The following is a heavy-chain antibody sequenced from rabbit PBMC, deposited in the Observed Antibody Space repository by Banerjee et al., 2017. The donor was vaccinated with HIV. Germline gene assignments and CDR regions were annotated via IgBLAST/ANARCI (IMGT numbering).Heavy chain of an antibody. V-gene: IGHV1S45*01. Sequence: QEQLEESGGGLVQPGGSLTLSCKASGFDFSSYYMNWVRQAPGKGLEWIGRIAAGSSGSTYYANWAKGRFTISKSSSTTVTLQMTSLTAADTATYFCARWAGSTYYSLWGPGTLVTVS. CDR2: IAAGSSGST. J-gene: IGHJ4*01. CDR1: GFDFSSYYM. D-gene: IGHD8-1*01. CDR3: ARWAGSTYYSL.